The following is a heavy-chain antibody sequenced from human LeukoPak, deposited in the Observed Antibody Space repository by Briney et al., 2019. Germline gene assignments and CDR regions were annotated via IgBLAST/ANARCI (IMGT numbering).Heavy chain of an antibody. D-gene: IGHD3-10*01. Sequence: GGSLRLSCAASGFVFSTYWMTWVRQAPGKGLEWVSGISWNSGSIVYADSVKGRFTIPRDNAKNSLYLQMNSLRAEDTALYYCAKDIYGSGSSFAFDYWGQGTLVTVSS. CDR3: AKDIYGSGSSFAFDY. CDR1: GFVFSTYW. V-gene: IGHV3-9*01. J-gene: IGHJ4*02. CDR2: ISWNSGSI.